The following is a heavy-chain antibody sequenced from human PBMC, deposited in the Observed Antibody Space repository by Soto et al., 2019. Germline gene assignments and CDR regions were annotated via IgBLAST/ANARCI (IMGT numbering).Heavy chain of an antibody. J-gene: IGHJ4*02. CDR2: VSFDGKVT. Sequence: QVQLVESGGDMVQAGTSLRLSCTGSGFTFNSLSLHWVRQGPDKGLEWVAVVSFDGKVTYYADSVKGRITVSRDNTKNTIDLQANSPRAEDTDVYYCAREPYGDSQYFDYWGQGTPVTVSS. CDR3: AREPYGDSQYFDY. V-gene: IGHV3-30*04. CDR1: GFTFNSLS. D-gene: IGHD2-21*02.